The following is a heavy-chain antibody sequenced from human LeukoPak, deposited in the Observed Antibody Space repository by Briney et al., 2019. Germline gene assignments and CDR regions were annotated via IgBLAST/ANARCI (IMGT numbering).Heavy chain of an antibody. V-gene: IGHV1-24*01. CDR3: ARDRALGELFDLFGY. D-gene: IGHD3-10*01. CDR1: GYTLTELS. Sequence: ASVKVSCKVSGYTLTELSMHWVRQAPGKGLEWMGGFDPEDGETIYAQKFQGRVTMTEDTSTDTAYMELSSLRSDDTAVYYCARDRALGELFDLFGYWGQGTLVTVSS. CDR2: FDPEDGET. J-gene: IGHJ4*02.